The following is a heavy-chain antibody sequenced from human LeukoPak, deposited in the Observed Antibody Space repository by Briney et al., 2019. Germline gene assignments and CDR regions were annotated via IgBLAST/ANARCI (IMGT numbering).Heavy chain of an antibody. V-gene: IGHV1-46*01. CDR3: ALYTYTWH. J-gene: IGHJ4*02. D-gene: IGHD4-11*01. Sequence: EASVKVSCEASGLTFTPYYVHWMRQAPGQGLEWMGIINGHDGATNSAQIFQGRVSLAGDTSASSFYLEVTNLQSEDTAVYYCALYTYTWHWGQGTLVTVSS. CDR1: GLTFTPYY. CDR2: INGHDGAT.